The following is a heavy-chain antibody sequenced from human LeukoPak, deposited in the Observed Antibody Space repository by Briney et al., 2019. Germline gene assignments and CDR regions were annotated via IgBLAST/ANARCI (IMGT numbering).Heavy chain of an antibody. J-gene: IGHJ2*01. CDR3: ARRFPWYFDL. V-gene: IGHV4-59*12. CDR1: SGSISKYY. CDR2: IYYSGST. Sequence: PSETLSLTCTVSSGSISKYYWSWIRQSPGKGLEWIGYIYYSGSTTYNPSLKSRVTMSVDMSKNQLSLKLSSVTAADTAVYYCARRFPWYFDLWGRGTLVTVSS.